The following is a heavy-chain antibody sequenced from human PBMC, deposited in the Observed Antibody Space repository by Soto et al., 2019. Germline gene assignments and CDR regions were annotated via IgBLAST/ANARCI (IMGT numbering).Heavy chain of an antibody. CDR2: IHHSGST. V-gene: IGHV4-4*02. D-gene: IGHD3-22*01. CDR1: GDSISSMNW. Sequence: SETLSLTCAVSGDSISSMNWWSWVRQPPGKGLEWIGEIHHSGSTNYNPSLKSRVTISVEKSWNQFSLKLSSVTAADTAVYYCATRAYYYDSSGYFDYWGQGTLVTVSS. CDR3: ATRAYYYDSSGYFDY. J-gene: IGHJ4*02.